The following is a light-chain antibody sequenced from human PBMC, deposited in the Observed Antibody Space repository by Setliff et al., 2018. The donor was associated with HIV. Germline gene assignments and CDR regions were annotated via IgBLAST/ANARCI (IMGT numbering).Light chain of an antibody. V-gene: IGLV1-47*01. CDR1: SSNIGSNY. J-gene: IGLJ1*01. CDR3: AAWDDSLSVLYV. Sequence: QSVLTQPPSASGTPGQRVTISCSGSSSNIGSNYVYWYQQLPGTAPKLLIYRNNQRPSGVPDRFSGSKSGTSASLAISGPRSEDEADYYCAAWDDSLSVLYVFGTGTKFTVL. CDR2: RNN.